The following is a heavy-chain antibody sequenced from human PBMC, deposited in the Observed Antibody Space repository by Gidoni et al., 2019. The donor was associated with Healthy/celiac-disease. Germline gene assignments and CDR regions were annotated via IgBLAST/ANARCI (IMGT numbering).Heavy chain of an antibody. CDR2: IYYRGST. CDR1: GGSISRGGYY. V-gene: IGHV4-31*03. Sequence: QVQLQESGPGLVKPSQTLSLTCTVSGGSISRGGYYWSWIRQHPGKGLEWIGYIYYRGSTYYNPSLKSRVTISVDTSKNQFSLKLSSVTAADTAVYYCARAAKTYYDFWSGYYYFDYWGQGTLVTVSS. D-gene: IGHD3-3*01. CDR3: ARAAKTYYDFWSGYYYFDY. J-gene: IGHJ4*02.